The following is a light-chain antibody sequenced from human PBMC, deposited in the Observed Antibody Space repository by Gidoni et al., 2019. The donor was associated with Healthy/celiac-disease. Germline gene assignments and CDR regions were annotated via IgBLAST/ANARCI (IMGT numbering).Light chain of an antibody. CDR1: QSVSSSY. J-gene: IGKJ1*01. Sequence: EIVLTQSPGTLSLSPGERATLSCRASQSVSSSYLAWYQQKPGQAPRLLIYGASSRATGIPDRFSGSGSGTDFTLTISRLEPEDFAVYYCQQSGSSQTFGQGTKVEI. CDR3: QQSGSSQT. V-gene: IGKV3-20*01. CDR2: GAS.